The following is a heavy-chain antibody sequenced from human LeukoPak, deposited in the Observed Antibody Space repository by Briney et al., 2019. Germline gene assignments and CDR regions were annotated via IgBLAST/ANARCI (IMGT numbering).Heavy chain of an antibody. Sequence: RGSLRVSCAPSGVTLSSNYMSWVRQAPGKGLEWVSVIYSGCSTYYADSVNCRFTISRDNSKTALYLKKTSLIAENRAVYYCARAQPYYYDRSGYYPYYFDYWGQGTLVTVSS. J-gene: IGHJ4*02. CDR1: GVTLSSNY. D-gene: IGHD3-22*01. V-gene: IGHV3-53*01. CDR2: IYSGCST. CDR3: ARAQPYYYDRSGYYPYYFDY.